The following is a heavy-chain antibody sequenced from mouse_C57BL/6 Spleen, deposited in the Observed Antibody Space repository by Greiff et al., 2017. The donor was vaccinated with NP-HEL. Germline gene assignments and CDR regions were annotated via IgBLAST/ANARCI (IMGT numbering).Heavy chain of an antibody. Sequence: VQLKESGGGLVKPGGSLKLSCAASGFTFSSYAMSWVRQTPEQRLEWVATISDGGSYTYYSDNVQGRFTISRDNAKNNLYLKMSHLKSEDTAMDDCARETRRGYFDVWGTGTTVTVSS. J-gene: IGHJ1*03. V-gene: IGHV5-4*01. CDR3: ARETRRGYFDV. CDR2: ISDGGSYT. CDR1: GFTFSSYA.